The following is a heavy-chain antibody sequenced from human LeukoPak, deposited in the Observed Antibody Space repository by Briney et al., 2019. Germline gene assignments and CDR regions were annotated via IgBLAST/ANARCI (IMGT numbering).Heavy chain of an antibody. CDR1: GFTFDDYA. J-gene: IGHJ4*02. CDR3: VRDLGGRSGH. V-gene: IGHV3-74*01. CDR2: INEDGSTT. Sequence: GGSLRLSCAASGFTFDDYAMHWVRQAPGKGLVWVSRINEDGSTTNYADSVKGRSTIFRDNAKNTLYLQMNSLRAEDTAVYYCVRDLGGRSGHWGQGTLVTVSS. D-gene: IGHD1-26*01.